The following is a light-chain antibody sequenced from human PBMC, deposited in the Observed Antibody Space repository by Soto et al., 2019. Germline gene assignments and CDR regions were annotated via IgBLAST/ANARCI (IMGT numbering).Light chain of an antibody. V-gene: IGKV1-5*03. CDR1: RSLSNW. CDR2: NVS. J-gene: IGKJ1*01. CDR3: HQYKTSFET. Sequence: DIQLTQSPSTLSASVGDRVTMTSRAGRSLSNWLAWYQQKPGKAPKVLIYNVSTLDTGVPSRFSGDGSGTEFTLTISSLQPSDSATYYCHQYKTSFETFGQGTKVEI.